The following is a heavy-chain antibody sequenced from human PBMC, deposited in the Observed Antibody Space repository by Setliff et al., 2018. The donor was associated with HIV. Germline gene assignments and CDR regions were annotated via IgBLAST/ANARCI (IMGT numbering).Heavy chain of an antibody. CDR1: GGTFINSA. CDR3: ARWCAAAGCYPAIYHFDS. CDR2: LIPIFNTG. V-gene: IGHV1-69*13. J-gene: IGHJ4*02. D-gene: IGHD2-2*01. Sequence: SVKVSCKASGGTFINSAFTWVRQAPGQGLEWMGSLIPIFNTGNYAQKFQNRVTITADESTSPAYMELSSLRSEDTAVYYCARWCAAAGCYPAIYHFDSWGQGTLVTVSS.